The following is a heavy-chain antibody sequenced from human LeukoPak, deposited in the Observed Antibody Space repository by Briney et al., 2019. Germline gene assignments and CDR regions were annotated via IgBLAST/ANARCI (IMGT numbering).Heavy chain of an antibody. Sequence: PSETLSLTCAVYGGSFSGYYWSWIRQPPGKGLEWIGEINHSGSTNYNPSLKSRVTISVDTSKNQFSLKLSSVTAADTAVYYCARTFWSGYYTPDYWGQGTLVTVSS. CDR3: ARTFWSGYYTPDY. D-gene: IGHD3-3*01. CDR2: INHSGST. J-gene: IGHJ4*02. CDR1: GGSFSGYY. V-gene: IGHV4-34*01.